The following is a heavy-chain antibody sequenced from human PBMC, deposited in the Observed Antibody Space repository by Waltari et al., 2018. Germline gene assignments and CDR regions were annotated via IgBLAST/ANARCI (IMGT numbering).Heavy chain of an antibody. V-gene: IGHV1-18*01. CDR3: ARDDVNRSNFGGF. D-gene: IGHD3-16*01. Sequence: QLVQSGAEVKKPGASVKVSCKASGYIFSNYGINWVRKAPGQGLEWRGWINPYNGDTKYEQNLQCRVTMTTDTSTTTAYMEIRTLRSDDTAIYYCARDDVNRSNFGGFWCQGTLVTVSS. CDR2: INPYNGDT. CDR1: GYIFSNYG. J-gene: IGHJ4*02.